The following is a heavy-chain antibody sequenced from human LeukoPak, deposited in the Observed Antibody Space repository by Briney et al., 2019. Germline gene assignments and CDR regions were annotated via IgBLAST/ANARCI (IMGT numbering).Heavy chain of an antibody. CDR2: IRWNSGGI. CDR3: ANGDDSSGYYYSWTY. Sequence: GGSLRLSCAASGFTFHDYATHWVRQAPGKGLEWVSGIRWNSGGIAYADSVKGRFTISRDNAKNSLYLQMNSLRAEDTALYYCANGDDSSGYYYSWTYWGQGTLVTVSS. D-gene: IGHD3-22*01. CDR1: GFTFHDYA. J-gene: IGHJ4*02. V-gene: IGHV3-9*01.